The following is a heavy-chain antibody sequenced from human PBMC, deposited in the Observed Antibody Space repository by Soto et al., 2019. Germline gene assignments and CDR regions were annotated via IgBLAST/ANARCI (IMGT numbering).Heavy chain of an antibody. CDR3: AKSALGGEWPRDDYYYYMDV. Sequence: PGGSLRLSCAASGFTFSSYGMHWVRQAPGKGLEWVAVISYDGSNKYYADSVKGRFTISRDNSKNTLYLQMNSLRAEDTAVYYCAKSALGGEWPRDDYYYYMDVWGKGTTVTVSS. V-gene: IGHV3-30*18. J-gene: IGHJ6*03. D-gene: IGHD3-3*01. CDR1: GFTFSSYG. CDR2: ISYDGSNK.